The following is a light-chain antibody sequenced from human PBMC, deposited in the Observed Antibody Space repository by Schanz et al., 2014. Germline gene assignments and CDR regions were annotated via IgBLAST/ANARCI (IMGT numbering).Light chain of an antibody. Sequence: QSALTQPPSASGSPGQSVTISCTGTGSDVGGYNYVSWYQQHPGKAPKLMIYEVSKRPSGVPDRFSGSKSGNTASLTISGLQAEDEADYYCSSYTSSSTLEVFGGGTKLTVL. CDR1: GSDVGGYNY. CDR2: EVS. V-gene: IGLV2-8*01. J-gene: IGLJ3*02. CDR3: SSYTSSSTLEV.